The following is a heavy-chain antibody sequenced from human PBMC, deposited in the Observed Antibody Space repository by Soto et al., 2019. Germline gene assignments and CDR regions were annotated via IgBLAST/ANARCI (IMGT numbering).Heavy chain of an antibody. Sequence: GSLRLSGSASGFSFNSFSMHWVSPAPGKGLEYVSGISSTGVSTYYADSVKDRFTISRHNSKNTLYLQMSSLRVEDTAVYYCVYSRTTVLIPPYWGRGTLVTVSS. J-gene: IGHJ4*02. CDR2: ISSTGVST. CDR1: GFSFNSFS. CDR3: VYSRTTVLIPPY. V-gene: IGHV3-64D*08. D-gene: IGHD4-17*01.